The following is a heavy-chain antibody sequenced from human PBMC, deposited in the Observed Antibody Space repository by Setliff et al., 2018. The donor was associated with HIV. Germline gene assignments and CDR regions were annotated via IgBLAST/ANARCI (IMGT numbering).Heavy chain of an antibody. CDR1: GGSINSGGYY. CDR2: ISYSGNT. CDR3: ARGDWENRDVDY. J-gene: IGHJ4*02. V-gene: IGHV4-31*03. Sequence: TLSLTCTVSGGSINSGGYYWSWIRQLPGKGLEWIGYISYSGNTYYNPSLKSRVTISVDTSKIQFSLNLTSVTAADTAVYYCARGDWENRDVDYWGQGTLVTVSS. D-gene: IGHD3-9*01.